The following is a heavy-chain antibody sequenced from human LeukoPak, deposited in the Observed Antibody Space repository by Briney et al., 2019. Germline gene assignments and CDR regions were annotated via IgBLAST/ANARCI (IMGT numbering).Heavy chain of an antibody. CDR2: IYYSGST. CDR1: GGSISSYY. CDR3: ARAYGSGSYYLRYYFDY. V-gene: IGHV4-59*01. Sequence: MASETLSLTCTVSGGSISSYYWNWIRQPPGKGLEWIGYIYYSGSTNYNPSLKSRVTISVDMSKNQFSLKLSSVTAADTAVYYCARAYGSGSYYLRYYFDYWGQGTLVTVSS. D-gene: IGHD3-10*01. J-gene: IGHJ4*02.